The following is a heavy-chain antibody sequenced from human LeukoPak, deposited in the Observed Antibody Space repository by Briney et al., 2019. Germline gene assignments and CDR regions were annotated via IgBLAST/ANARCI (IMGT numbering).Heavy chain of an antibody. CDR1: GFTVTNKY. D-gene: IGHD2-2*01. J-gene: IGHJ6*02. Sequence: GGSLRLSCAASGFTVTNKYMTWVRQAPGKGLEWVSLIYRDGNTYYRDSVKGRFTISRDNSKNTLYLQMNSLRAEDTAVYYCAKDQGSSPYGMDVWGQGTTVTVSS. V-gene: IGHV3-66*01. CDR2: IYRDGNT. CDR3: AKDQGSSPYGMDV.